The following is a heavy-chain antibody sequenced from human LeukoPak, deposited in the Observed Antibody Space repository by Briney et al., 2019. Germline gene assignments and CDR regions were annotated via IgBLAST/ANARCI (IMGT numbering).Heavy chain of an antibody. V-gene: IGHV3-30*04. CDR2: ISYDGSNK. Sequence: GGSLRLSCAASGFTFSSYAMHWVRQAPGKGLEGVAVISYDGSNKYYADSVKGRFTISRDNSKNTLYLQMNSLRAEDTAVYYCARDLIAAAGTVDYWGQGTLVTVSS. J-gene: IGHJ4*02. D-gene: IGHD6-13*01. CDR1: GFTFSSYA. CDR3: ARDLIAAAGTVDY.